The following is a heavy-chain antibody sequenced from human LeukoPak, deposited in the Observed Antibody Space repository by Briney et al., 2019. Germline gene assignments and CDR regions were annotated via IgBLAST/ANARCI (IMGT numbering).Heavy chain of an antibody. J-gene: IGHJ4*02. V-gene: IGHV3-23*01. D-gene: IGHD1-26*01. Sequence: PGGSLRPSCAASGFTFSNYAVTWVRQAPGKGLEWVSTIYGSGDGTYYADSVKGRFTISRDNSKNTLNVQMNSLRVEDTAVYYCAKGHAPSGSYAGYWGQGTLVTVSS. CDR1: GFTFSNYA. CDR2: IYGSGDGT. CDR3: AKGHAPSGSYAGY.